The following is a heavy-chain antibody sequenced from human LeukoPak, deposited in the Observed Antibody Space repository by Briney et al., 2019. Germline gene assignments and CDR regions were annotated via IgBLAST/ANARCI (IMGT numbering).Heavy chain of an antibody. CDR2: ISVYHGKT. D-gene: IGHD6-13*01. J-gene: IGHJ5*02. Sequence: ASVKVSCKASGYTFSDYGITWVRRAPGQRLEWMGWISVYHGKTNYARKLQGRITMTIDTSMSTAYMELRSLRSDDTALSYCARDASSWYGKPYNWFDPWGQGTLITVSS. V-gene: IGHV1-18*01. CDR1: GYTFSDYG. CDR3: ARDASSWYGKPYNWFDP.